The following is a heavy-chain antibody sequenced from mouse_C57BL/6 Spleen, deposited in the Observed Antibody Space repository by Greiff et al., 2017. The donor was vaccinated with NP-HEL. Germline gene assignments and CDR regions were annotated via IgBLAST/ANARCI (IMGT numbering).Heavy chain of an antibody. V-gene: IGHV1-62-2*01. J-gene: IGHJ3*01. Sequence: QVQLKQSGAELVKPGASVKLSCKASGYTFTEYTIHWVKQRSGQGLEWIGWFYPGSGSIKYNEKFKDKDTLTADKSSSTVYMELSRLTSEDSAVYFCARHEVHYYGSSYAWFAYWGQGTLVTVSA. CDR3: ARHEVHYYGSSYAWFAY. CDR1: GYTFTEYT. CDR2: FYPGSGSI. D-gene: IGHD1-1*01.